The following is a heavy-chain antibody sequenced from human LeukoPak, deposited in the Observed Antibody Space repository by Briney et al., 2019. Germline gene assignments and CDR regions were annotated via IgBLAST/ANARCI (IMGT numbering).Heavy chain of an antibody. D-gene: IGHD5-18*01. CDR3: KTGYSYGYGY. J-gene: IGHJ4*02. V-gene: IGHV3-15*01. CDR1: GFTFTNAW. Sequence: GGSLRLSCVASGFTFTNAWMSWVRQAPGKGLEWVGRIKTKSEGETTDYAAPVKGRFTFSRDDSKNTLYLQMNSLTTEDTAVYYCKTGYSYGYGYWGQGTLVTVSS. CDR2: IKTKSEGETT.